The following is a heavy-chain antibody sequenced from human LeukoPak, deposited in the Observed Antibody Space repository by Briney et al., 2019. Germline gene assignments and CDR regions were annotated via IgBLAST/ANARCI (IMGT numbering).Heavy chain of an antibody. CDR2: IWYDGSNK. CDR1: GFTFSSYG. J-gene: IGHJ4*02. Sequence: GGSLRLSCAVSGFTFSSYGMHWVRQAPGKGLEWVAVIWYDGSNKYYAESVKGRFTISRDNSKNTLYLQMNSLRAEDTAVYYCAKDYSGSYYVLDYWGQGTLVTVSS. D-gene: IGHD1-26*01. V-gene: IGHV3-33*06. CDR3: AKDYSGSYYVLDY.